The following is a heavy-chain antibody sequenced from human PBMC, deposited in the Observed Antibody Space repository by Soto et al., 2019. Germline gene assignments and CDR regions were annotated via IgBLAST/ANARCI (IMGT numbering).Heavy chain of an antibody. CDR2: ISYDGSNK. Sequence: GGSLRLSCAASGFTFSSYGMHWVRQAPGKGLEWVAVISYDGSNKYYADSVKGRFTISRDNSKNTLYLKMNSLRAEDTAVYYCAKWKGAYYGSGRKIKGYYFDYWGQGTLVTVSS. D-gene: IGHD3-10*01. CDR1: GFTFSSYG. CDR3: AKWKGAYYGSGRKIKGYYFDY. V-gene: IGHV3-30*18. J-gene: IGHJ4*02.